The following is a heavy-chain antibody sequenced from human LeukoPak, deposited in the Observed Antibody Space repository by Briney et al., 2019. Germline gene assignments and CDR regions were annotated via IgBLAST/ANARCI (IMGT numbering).Heavy chain of an antibody. CDR3: ARGVEPLAANTLAY. D-gene: IGHD1-14*01. Sequence: GGSLRLSCAASGFTVITNDMTWVRQAPGKGLEWVSVLYSDGNTKYADSVQGRFTISRDNSKNNLYLQMNGLSPDDTAVYYCARGVEPLAANTLAYWGQGTLVTVSS. V-gene: IGHV3-53*01. J-gene: IGHJ4*02. CDR2: LYSDGNT. CDR1: GFTVITND.